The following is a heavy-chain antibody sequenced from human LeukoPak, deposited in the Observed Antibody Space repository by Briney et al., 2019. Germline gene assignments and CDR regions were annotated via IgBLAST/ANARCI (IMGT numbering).Heavy chain of an antibody. CDR2: IYYSGST. D-gene: IGHD3-22*01. CDR3: ARGADSSGYNAFDI. J-gene: IGHJ3*02. V-gene: IGHV4-31*03. CDR1: GGSISSGGYY. Sequence: SETLSLTCTVSGGSISSGGYYWSWIRQHPGKGLGWIGYIYYSGSTYYNPSLKSRVTISVDTSKNQFSLKLSSVTAADTAVYYCARGADSSGYNAFDIWGQGTMVTVSS.